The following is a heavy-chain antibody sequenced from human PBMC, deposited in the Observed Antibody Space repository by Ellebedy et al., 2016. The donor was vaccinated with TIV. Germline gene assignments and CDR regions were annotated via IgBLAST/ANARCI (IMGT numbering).Heavy chain of an antibody. D-gene: IGHD6-13*01. J-gene: IGHJ3*02. CDR3: ARDLGSTSWYGDAFDI. V-gene: IGHV1-3*01. Sequence: AASVKVSCKASGYTFTKYPMHWLRQAPGQRLEWMGWINADNGDTKYSQKLQGRVTFTRDTSASKAYMELSSLRSEDTAIYYCARDLGSTSWYGDAFDIWGQGTMVTVSS. CDR1: GYTFTKYP. CDR2: INADNGDT.